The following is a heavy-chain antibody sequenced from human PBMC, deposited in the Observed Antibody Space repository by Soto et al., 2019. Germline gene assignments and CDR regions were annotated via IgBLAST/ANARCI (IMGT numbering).Heavy chain of an antibody. CDR2: INHSGST. D-gene: IGHD3-3*01. CDR3: ARVTLRDSWSSPGQSVARPDWSDP. CDR1: GGSFSGYY. Sequence: SETLSLTCAVYGGSFSGYYWSWIRQPPGKGLEWIGEINHSGSTNYNPSLKSRVTISVDTSKNQFSLELSSVTAADTAVYYCARVTLRDSWSSPGQSVARPDWSDPWGQGTLVTVSS. J-gene: IGHJ5*02. V-gene: IGHV4-34*01.